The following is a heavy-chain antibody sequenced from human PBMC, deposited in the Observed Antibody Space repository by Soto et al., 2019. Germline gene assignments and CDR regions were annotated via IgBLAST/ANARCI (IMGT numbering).Heavy chain of an antibody. J-gene: IGHJ6*02. Sequence: GESLKISCKGSGYSFTSYWISWVRQMPGKGLEWMGRIDPSDSYTNYSPSFQGHVTISADKSISTAYLQWSSLKASDTAMYYCAKGSHPYYYYYGMDVWGQGTTVTVLL. CDR3: AKGSHPYYYYYGMDV. CDR2: IDPSDSYT. CDR1: GYSFTSYW. V-gene: IGHV5-10-1*01.